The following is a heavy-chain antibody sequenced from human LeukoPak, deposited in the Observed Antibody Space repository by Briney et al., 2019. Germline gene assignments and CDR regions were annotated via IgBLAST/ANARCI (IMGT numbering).Heavy chain of an antibody. CDR1: GGTFSSYA. V-gene: IGHV1-69*13. D-gene: IGHD5-18*01. CDR2: IIPIFGTA. J-gene: IGHJ4*02. Sequence: ASVKVSCKASGGTFSSYAISWVRQAPGQGLEWMGGIIPIFGTANYAQKFQGRVTITADESTSTAYMELSSLRSEDTAVYYCARGGWDTAMVPNLDYWGQGTLVTVSS. CDR3: ARGGWDTAMVPNLDY.